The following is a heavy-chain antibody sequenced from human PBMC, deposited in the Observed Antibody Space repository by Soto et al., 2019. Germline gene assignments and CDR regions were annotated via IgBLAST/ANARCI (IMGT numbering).Heavy chain of an antibody. V-gene: IGHV4-30-4*01. D-gene: IGHD3-3*01. J-gene: IGHJ4*02. Sequence: QVQLQESGPGLVEPSQTLSLNCTVSAASISSGDFYWSWVRQSPDKGLEWIGHFSYNGRPYYNPSLKRWVTVSVEPSNDQLSVNLTSLIPADSAGYFCTRSVMSLPDYLDQGALVAV. CDR3: TRSVMSLPDY. CDR1: AASISSGDFY. CDR2: FSYNGRP.